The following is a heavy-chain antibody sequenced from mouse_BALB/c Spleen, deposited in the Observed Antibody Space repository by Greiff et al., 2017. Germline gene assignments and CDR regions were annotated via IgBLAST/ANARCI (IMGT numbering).Heavy chain of an antibody. J-gene: IGHJ2*01. D-gene: IGHD1-1*01. V-gene: IGHV1-80*01. Sequence: QVQLKQSGAELVRPGSSVKISCKASGYAFSSYWMNWVKQRPGQGLEWIGQIYPGDGDTNYNGKFKGKATLTADKSSSTAYMQLSSLTSEDSAVYFCARSITTVVADYLDYWGQGTTLTVSS. CDR3: ARSITTVVADYLDY. CDR1: GYAFSSYW. CDR2: IYPGDGDT.